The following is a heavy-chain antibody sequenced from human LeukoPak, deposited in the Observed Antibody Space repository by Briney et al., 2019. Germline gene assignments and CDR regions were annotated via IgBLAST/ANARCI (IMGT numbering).Heavy chain of an antibody. J-gene: IGHJ4*02. CDR2: IYTSGSA. D-gene: IGHD1-1*01. Sequence: SETLSLTCTVSGDSLTSAGYYWSWIRQPAGKGLEYIGRIYTSGSANYNPSLKSRVSISVDTSKNQFSLNLISLTAADTAVYYCARDGARQLWGQGTLVTVSS. CDR1: GDSLTSAGYY. CDR3: ARDGARQL. V-gene: IGHV4-61*02.